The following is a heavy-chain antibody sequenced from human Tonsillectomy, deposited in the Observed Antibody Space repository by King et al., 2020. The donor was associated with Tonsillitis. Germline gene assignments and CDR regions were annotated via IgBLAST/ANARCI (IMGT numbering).Heavy chain of an antibody. D-gene: IGHD1-1*01. Sequence: VQLVESGGDLVQPGGSLRLSCAASGFTFSSYAMSWVRQAPGKGLEWVSGISDSGVTTYYADSVKGRFTISRDNSKNTLYLQMNSLRAEDTAVYHCRLEKDDKWGQGTVVSVSS. CDR2: ISDSGVTT. CDR3: RLEKDDK. V-gene: IGHV3-23*04. CDR1: GFTFSSYA. J-gene: IGHJ4*02.